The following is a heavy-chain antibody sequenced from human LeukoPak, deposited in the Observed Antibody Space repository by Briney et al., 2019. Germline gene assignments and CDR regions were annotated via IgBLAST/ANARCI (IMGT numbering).Heavy chain of an antibody. CDR2: ISGGGDSA. D-gene: IGHD3-22*01. CDR3: AQPRGSFDI. V-gene: IGHV3-23*01. Sequence: PGGSLRLSCAASGFTFSSYAMSWARQAPGKGLEWVSSISGGGDSAHYADSVKARFTLSRDNSKNTLYLQMNSLRAEDTAVYYCAQPRGSFDIWGQGTMVTVSS. CDR1: GFTFSSYA. J-gene: IGHJ3*02.